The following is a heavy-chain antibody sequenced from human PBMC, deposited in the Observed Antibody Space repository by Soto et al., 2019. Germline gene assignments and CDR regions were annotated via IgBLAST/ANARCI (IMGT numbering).Heavy chain of an antibody. D-gene: IGHD3-22*01. CDR2: IYWDDDK. CDR1: GFSVSTNGVG. V-gene: IGHV2-5*02. CDR3: AHRASVYDSSGLGVDY. J-gene: IGHJ4*02. Sequence: EXGXTLGKPTQTPTXSCTFSGFSVSTNGVGVVWIRQRPAKALEWLGLIYWDDDKFYIPSLKTRLTITKDTCKNQVFLIMTNMDPVETATYFCAHRASVYDSSGLGVDYSGQATLVTVSS.